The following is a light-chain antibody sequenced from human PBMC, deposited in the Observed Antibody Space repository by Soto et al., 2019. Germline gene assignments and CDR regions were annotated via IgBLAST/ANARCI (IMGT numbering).Light chain of an antibody. J-gene: IGKJ1*01. CDR2: GPS. Sequence: EIVMTQSPATLSVSPGERATLSCRASQSVDSKLAWYQQKPGQGPRLLIYGPSSRATGTPARFSGSGSGTEFTLTISSLQSEDFAVYYCQHYSTWLWTFGQGTKVEIK. V-gene: IGKV3-15*01. CDR3: QHYSTWLWT. CDR1: QSVDSK.